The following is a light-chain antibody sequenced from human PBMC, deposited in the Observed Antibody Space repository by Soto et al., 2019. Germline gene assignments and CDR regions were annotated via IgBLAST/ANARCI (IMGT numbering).Light chain of an antibody. CDR2: DAS. CDR1: QDISNY. Sequence: DIQMTQSPSSLSASVGDRVTITCQASQDISNYLNWYQQKPGKAPKLLIYDASNLETGVPSRFSGSGSWTYFTFTISSLQPEDIATYYCQQYDNLPITFGGGTKVEIK. V-gene: IGKV1-33*01. CDR3: QQYDNLPIT. J-gene: IGKJ4*01.